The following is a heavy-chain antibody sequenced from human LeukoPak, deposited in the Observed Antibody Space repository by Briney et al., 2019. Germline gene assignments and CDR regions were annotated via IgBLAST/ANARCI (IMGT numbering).Heavy chain of an antibody. J-gene: IGHJ4*02. CDR2: INTDGSST. Sequence: GGSLRLSCAASGFTFSSFWMHWVRQAPGKGLVWVSRINTDGSSTSYADSVKGRFTISRDNAKNTLYLQMNSLRAEDTAVYYCARVSSSSWWALDYWGQGTLVTVSS. CDR1: GFTFSSFW. V-gene: IGHV3-74*01. CDR3: ARVSSSSWWALDY. D-gene: IGHD6-13*01.